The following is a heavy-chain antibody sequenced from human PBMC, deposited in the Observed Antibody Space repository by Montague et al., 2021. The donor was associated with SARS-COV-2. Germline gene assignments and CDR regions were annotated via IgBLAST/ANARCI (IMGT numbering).Heavy chain of an antibody. Sequence: SRRLSFSASGFTFSSYWMSWVRQAPGKGLEWVANIKQDGSEKYYVDSVKGRFTISRDNAKNSLYLQMNSLRAEDTAVYYCARDMAGGSYYYYGMDVWGQGTTVTVSS. CDR3: ARDMAGGSYYYYGMDV. J-gene: IGHJ6*02. CDR1: GFTFSSYW. CDR2: IKQDGSEK. D-gene: IGHD1-26*01. V-gene: IGHV3-7*01.